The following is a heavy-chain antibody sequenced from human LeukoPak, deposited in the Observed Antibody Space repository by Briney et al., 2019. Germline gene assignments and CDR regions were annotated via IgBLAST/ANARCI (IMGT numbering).Heavy chain of an antibody. CDR1: GGSISGYY. D-gene: IGHD5-18*01. J-gene: IGHJ4*02. CDR3: ARRTAVAPAYHFGY. V-gene: IGHV4-59*08. CDR2: IYHSGST. Sequence: PSEPLSLTCTVSGGSISGYYWTWTRQPPGKGLEWIGYIYHSGSTNYNPSLKSRVTISLDTSKNQFSLKLTSVTAADTAVYYCARRTAVAPAYHFGYWGQGILVTVSS.